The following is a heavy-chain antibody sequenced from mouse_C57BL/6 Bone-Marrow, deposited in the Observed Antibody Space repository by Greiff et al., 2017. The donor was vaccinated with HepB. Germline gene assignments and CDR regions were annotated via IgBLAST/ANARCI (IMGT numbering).Heavy chain of an antibody. CDR3: ASLLVWYFDV. CDR1: GFTFSSYA. Sequence: EVQLVESGGGLVKPGGSLKLSCAASGFTFSSYAMSWVRQTPEKRLEWVATISDGGSYTDYPDNVKGRFTISRDNAKNNLYLQMSDLKSEDTAMYYCASLLVWYFDVWGTGTAVTVTS. CDR2: ISDGGSYT. J-gene: IGHJ1*03. V-gene: IGHV5-4*01.